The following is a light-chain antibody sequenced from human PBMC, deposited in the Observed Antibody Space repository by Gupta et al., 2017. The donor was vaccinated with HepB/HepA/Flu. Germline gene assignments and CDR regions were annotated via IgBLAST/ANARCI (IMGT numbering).Light chain of an antibody. CDR2: DES. Sequence: SYVLTQPPSVSVAPGKTARIPCGGNNIGSKSVHWYQQKPGQAPVLVVYDESDRPSGIPERFAGSNSGNTATLTISRVEAGDEADYYCQVWDSSSDLGVFGGGTKLTVL. CDR3: QVWDSSSDLGV. V-gene: IGLV3-21*03. J-gene: IGLJ3*02. CDR1: NIGSKS.